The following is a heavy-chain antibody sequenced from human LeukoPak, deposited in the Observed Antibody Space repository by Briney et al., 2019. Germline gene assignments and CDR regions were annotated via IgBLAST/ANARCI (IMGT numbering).Heavy chain of an antibody. CDR1: GFTFSNYA. Sequence: PGGSLRLSCAASGFTFSNYAMSWVRQAPGKGLEWVSSISSCSSYIYYADSVKGRFTISRDNAKNSLYLQMNSLRAEDTAVYYCARVGGYCSGGSCYFFDYWGQGTLVTVSS. CDR3: ARVGGYCSGGSCYFFDY. D-gene: IGHD2-15*01. CDR2: ISSCSSYI. J-gene: IGHJ4*02. V-gene: IGHV3-21*01.